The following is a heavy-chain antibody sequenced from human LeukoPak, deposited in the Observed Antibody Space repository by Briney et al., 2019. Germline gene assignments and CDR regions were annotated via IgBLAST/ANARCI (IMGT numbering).Heavy chain of an antibody. Sequence: GGSLRLSCAASGFTFTNYWMSWVRQAPGKGLELVANIKQDRSEKYYVDSVKGRFTISRDNAKNSLYLQMNSLRAEDTAVYYCARVTYYYGSGSSDYWGQGTLVTVSS. D-gene: IGHD3-10*01. CDR1: GFTFTNYW. V-gene: IGHV3-7*01. CDR3: ARVTYYYGSGSSDY. CDR2: IKQDRSEK. J-gene: IGHJ4*02.